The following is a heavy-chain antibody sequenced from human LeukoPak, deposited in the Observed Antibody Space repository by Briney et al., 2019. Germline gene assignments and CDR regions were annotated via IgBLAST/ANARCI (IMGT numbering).Heavy chain of an antibody. CDR1: GGSISSNSYY. D-gene: IGHD6-19*01. CDR3: VNSSPGGGWLVSGNFDY. CDR2: IYYNGST. J-gene: IGHJ4*02. Sequence: SETLSLTCTVSGGSISSNSYYWGWIRQPPGKGLEWIGSIYYNGSTYYNPSLKSRVTISVDTSKNQFSLKLSSVTAADTAVYYCVNSSPGGGWLVSGNFDYWGQGTLVTVSS. V-gene: IGHV4-39*01.